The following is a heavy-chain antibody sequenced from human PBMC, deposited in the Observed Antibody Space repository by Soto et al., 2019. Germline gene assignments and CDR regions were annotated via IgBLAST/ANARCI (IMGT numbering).Heavy chain of an antibody. CDR2: INHSGST. CDR1: GFTFSNAY. CDR3: ASLSYYDSSGYLRWFDP. V-gene: IGHV4-34*01. J-gene: IGHJ5*02. D-gene: IGHD3-22*01. Sequence: LRLSCAASGFTFSNAYLTWVRQAPGKGLEWVGEINHSGSTNYNPSLKSRVTISVDTSKNQFSLKLSSVTAADTAVYYCASLSYYDSSGYLRWFDPWGQGTLVTVSS.